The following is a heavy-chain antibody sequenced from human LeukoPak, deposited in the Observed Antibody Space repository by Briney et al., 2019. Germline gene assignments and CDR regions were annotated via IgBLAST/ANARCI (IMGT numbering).Heavy chain of an antibody. CDR2: IYYSGST. D-gene: IGHD3-3*01. V-gene: IGHV4-30-2*05. CDR1: GGSISSGGYS. Sequence: SETLSLTCAVSGGSISSGGYSWSWIRQPPGKGLEWTGYIYYSGSTYYNPSLKSRVTISVDTSKNQFSLKLSSVTAADTAVYYCARGLTIFGVAGWGQGTLVTVSS. J-gene: IGHJ4*02. CDR3: ARGLTIFGVAG.